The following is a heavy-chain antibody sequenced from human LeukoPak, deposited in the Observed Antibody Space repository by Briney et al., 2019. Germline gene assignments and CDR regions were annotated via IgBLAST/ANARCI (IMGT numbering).Heavy chain of an antibody. Sequence: GGSLRLSCAASGFTFSSYGMHWVRQAPGKGLEWVAVISYDGCNKYYADSVKGRFTISRDNSKNTLYLQMNSLRSEDTAVYYCARDTAMVPGPNWFDPWGQGTLVTVSS. D-gene: IGHD5-18*01. J-gene: IGHJ5*02. CDR3: ARDTAMVPGPNWFDP. V-gene: IGHV3-30*03. CDR2: ISYDGCNK. CDR1: GFTFSSYG.